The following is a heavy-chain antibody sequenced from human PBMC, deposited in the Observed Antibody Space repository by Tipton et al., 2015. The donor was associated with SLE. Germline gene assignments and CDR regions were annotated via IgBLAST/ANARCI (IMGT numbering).Heavy chain of an antibody. Sequence: SLRLSCAASGFTFNRYWMHWVRQAPGKGLMWVSRIDSDGTITNYADTVKGRFTISRDNAKDTLYLQMNSLRAEDTAVYYCGRGVYSEGSVGMDVWGQGTTVTVSS. CDR1: GFTFNRYW. D-gene: IGHD3-22*01. J-gene: IGHJ6*02. CDR2: IDSDGTIT. V-gene: IGHV3-74*01. CDR3: GRGVYSEGSVGMDV.